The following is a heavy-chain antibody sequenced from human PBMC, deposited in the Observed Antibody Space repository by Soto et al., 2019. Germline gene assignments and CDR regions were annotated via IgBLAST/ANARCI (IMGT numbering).Heavy chain of an antibody. Sequence: SETLSLTCAVSGGSISSGGYSWSWIRQPPGKGLEWIGYIYHSGSTYYNPSLKSRVTISVDRSKNQFSLRLNSVAAADTAVYYCARDSGYGDPFDYWGQGTLVTVSS. CDR2: IYHSGST. J-gene: IGHJ4*02. CDR3: ARDSGYGDPFDY. CDR1: GGSISSGGYS. D-gene: IGHD4-17*01. V-gene: IGHV4-30-2*01.